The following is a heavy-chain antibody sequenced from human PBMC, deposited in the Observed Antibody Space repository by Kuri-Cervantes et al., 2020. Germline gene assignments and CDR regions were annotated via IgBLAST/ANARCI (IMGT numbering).Heavy chain of an antibody. D-gene: IGHD1-26*01. V-gene: IGHV3-73*01. CDR2: IRSKANSYAT. CDR3: ARDDGPSGSYEHY. CDR1: GFTFSSYS. J-gene: IGHJ4*02. Sequence: GESLKISCAASGFTFSSYSMNWVRQAPGKGLEWVGRIRSKANSYATDYAASVKGRFTISRDDSKNTLYLQVNSLRAEDTAVYYCARDDGPSGSYEHYWGQGTLVTVSS.